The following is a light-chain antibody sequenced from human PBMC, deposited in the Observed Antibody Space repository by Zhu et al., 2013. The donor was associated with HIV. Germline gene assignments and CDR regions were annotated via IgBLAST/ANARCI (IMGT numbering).Light chain of an antibody. V-gene: IGKV3-20*01. CDR3: QQYGTSPLT. Sequence: EIVLTQSPGTLSLSPGERATLSCRASQSVSSNYLVWYQQKPGQAPRLLIYGASSRATGIPDRFSGSGSGTDFTLTISRLEPEDFAVYYCQQYGTSPLTFGQGTRLEIK. CDR1: QSVSSNY. CDR2: GAS. J-gene: IGKJ5*01.